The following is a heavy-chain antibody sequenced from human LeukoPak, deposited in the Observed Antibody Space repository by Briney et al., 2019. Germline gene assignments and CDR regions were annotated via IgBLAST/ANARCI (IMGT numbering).Heavy chain of an antibody. V-gene: IGHV1-2*02. J-gene: IGHJ5*02. D-gene: IGHD6-13*01. Sequence: PSVKVSCTASGYTFTGYYMHWVRQAPGQGLEWMGWINPNSGGTNYAQKFQGRVTMTRDTSISTAYMELSRLRSDDTAVYYCARDPAAATPYNWFDPWGQGTLVTVSS. CDR2: INPNSGGT. CDR1: GYTFTGYY. CDR3: ARDPAAATPYNWFDP.